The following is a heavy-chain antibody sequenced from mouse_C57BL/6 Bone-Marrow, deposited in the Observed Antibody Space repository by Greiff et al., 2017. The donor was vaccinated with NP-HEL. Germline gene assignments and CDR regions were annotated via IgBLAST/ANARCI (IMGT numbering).Heavy chain of an antibody. CDR1: GFSLTSYG. J-gene: IGHJ2*01. Sequence: QVQLQQSGPGLVQPSQSLSITCTVSGFSLTSYGVHWVRQSPGKGLEWLGVIWSGGSTDYNAAFISRLSISKDNSTSQVFYKMNSLQADDTAIYYCAGNSQLPYYFDYWGQGTTLTVSS. D-gene: IGHD4-1*02. V-gene: IGHV2-2*01. CDR3: AGNSQLPYYFDY. CDR2: IWSGGST.